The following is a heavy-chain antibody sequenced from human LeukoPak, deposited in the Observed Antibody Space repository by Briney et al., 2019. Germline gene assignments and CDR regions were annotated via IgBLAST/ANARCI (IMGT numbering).Heavy chain of an antibody. CDR1: GGSISSGGYY. V-gene: IGHV4-31*03. D-gene: IGHD2/OR15-2a*01. CDR2: IYYSGST. CDR3: ARDAGDFFDY. Sequence: SETLSLTCSVFGGSISSGGYYWSWIRQHPGKGLEWIGYIYYSGSTYYNPSLKSRVTISVDTSKNQFSLKLSSVTAADTAVYYCARDAGDFFDYWGQGTLVTVSS. J-gene: IGHJ4*02.